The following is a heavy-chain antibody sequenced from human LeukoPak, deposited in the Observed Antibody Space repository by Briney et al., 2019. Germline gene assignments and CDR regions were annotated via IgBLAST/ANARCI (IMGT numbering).Heavy chain of an antibody. CDR1: GGTFSSYA. Sequence: ASVKVSCKASGGTFSSYAISWVRQAPGQGLEWMGGIIPIFGTANYAQKFQGRVTITADESTSTAYMELSSLRSEDTAVYYCATVPPNYDILTGVFDPWGQGTLVTVSS. V-gene: IGHV1-69*13. CDR3: ATVPPNYDILTGVFDP. CDR2: IIPIFGTA. D-gene: IGHD3-9*01. J-gene: IGHJ5*02.